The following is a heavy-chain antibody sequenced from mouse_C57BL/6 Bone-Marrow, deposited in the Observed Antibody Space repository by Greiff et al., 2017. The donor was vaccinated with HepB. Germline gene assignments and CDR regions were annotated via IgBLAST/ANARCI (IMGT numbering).Heavy chain of an antibody. J-gene: IGHJ1*03. CDR3: AKSTMITTEGYWYFDV. CDR1: GYTFTSYW. Sequence: VQRVESGAELVMPGASVKLSCKASGYTFTSYWMHWVKQRPGHGLEWIGEIDPSDSYTNYNQKFKGKSTLTVYKSSSTAYMQLSSLTSEDSAVYYCAKSTMITTEGYWYFDVWGTGTTVTVSS. D-gene: IGHD2-4*01. CDR2: IDPSDSYT. V-gene: IGHV1-69*01.